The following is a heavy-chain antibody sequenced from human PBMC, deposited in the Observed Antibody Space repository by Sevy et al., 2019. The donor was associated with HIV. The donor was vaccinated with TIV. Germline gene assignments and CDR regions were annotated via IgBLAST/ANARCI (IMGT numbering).Heavy chain of an antibody. J-gene: IGHJ3*02. CDR3: ARDVSQGGAFDI. V-gene: IGHV3-30-3*01. CDR1: GFTFSSYA. CDR2: ISNDGSNK. D-gene: IGHD1-26*01. Sequence: GGSLRLSCAASGFTFSSYAMHWVRQAPGKGLEWVAVISNDGSNKYYADSVKGRFTISRDTSKNTLYLQMNSLRAEDTAVYYCARDVSQGGAFDIWGQGTMVTVSS.